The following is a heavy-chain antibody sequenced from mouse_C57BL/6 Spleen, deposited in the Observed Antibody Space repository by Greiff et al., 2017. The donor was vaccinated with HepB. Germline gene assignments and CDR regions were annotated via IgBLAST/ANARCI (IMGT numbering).Heavy chain of an antibody. CDR2: IYPGDGDT. D-gene: IGHD1-1*01. CDR1: GYAFSSSW. Sequence: VQLVESGPELVKPGASVKISCKASGYAFSSSWMNWVKQRPGKGLEWIGRIYPGDGDTNYNGKFKGKATLTADKSSSTAYMQLSSLTSEDSAVYFCARVGGSSPFDYWGQGTTLTVSS. J-gene: IGHJ2*01. CDR3: ARVGGSSPFDY. V-gene: IGHV1-82*01.